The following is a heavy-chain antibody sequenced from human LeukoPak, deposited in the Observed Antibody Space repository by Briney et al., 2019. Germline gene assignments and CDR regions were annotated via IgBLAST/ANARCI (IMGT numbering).Heavy chain of an antibody. J-gene: IGHJ4*02. CDR2: IKQDGSEK. CDR3: ASSGSYRFDY. CDR1: EFTFSSYW. V-gene: IGHV3-7*01. Sequence: GGSLRLSCTASEFTFSSYWMSWVRQAPGKGLEWVANIKQDGSEKDYADSVKGRFTISRDNAKNSLYLQMNNLRAEDTAVYYCASSGSYRFDYWGQGTLVTVSS. D-gene: IGHD1-26*01.